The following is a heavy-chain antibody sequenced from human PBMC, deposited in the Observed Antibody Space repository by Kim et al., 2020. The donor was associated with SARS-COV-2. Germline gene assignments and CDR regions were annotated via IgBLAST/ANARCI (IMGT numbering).Heavy chain of an antibody. J-gene: IGHJ6*02. V-gene: IGHV3-66*01. CDR1: GFTVSSNY. D-gene: IGHD3-10*01. Sequence: GGSLRLSCAASGFTVSSNYMSWVRQAPGKGLEWVSVIYSGGSTYYADSVKGRFTISRDNSKNTLYLQMNSLRAEDTAVYYCARDWAPYYYGSGSYYSEGPYYYYGMDVWGQGTTVTVSS. CDR3: ARDWAPYYYGSGSYYSEGPYYYYGMDV. CDR2: IYSGGST.